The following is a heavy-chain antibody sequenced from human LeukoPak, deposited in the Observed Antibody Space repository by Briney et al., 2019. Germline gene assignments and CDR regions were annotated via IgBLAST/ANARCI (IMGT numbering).Heavy chain of an antibody. CDR3: ARAYYSTSWFPH. J-gene: IGHJ5*02. CDR1: SGSIKNSNYY. D-gene: IGHD3-10*01. CDR2: IFYDGSA. Sequence: SETLSLTCTVSSGSIKNSNYYWGWIRQPPGKGLEWIGSIFYDGSADYHPSLKSRVTISVDTSKNIFSLKVKSVTAADTAVYYCARAYYSTSWFPHWGQGALVTVSS. V-gene: IGHV4-39*02.